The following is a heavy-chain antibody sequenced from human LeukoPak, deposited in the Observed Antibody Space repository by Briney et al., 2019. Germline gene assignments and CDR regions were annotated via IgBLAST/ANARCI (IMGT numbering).Heavy chain of an antibody. V-gene: IGHV4-39*07. CDR2: IYYSGST. D-gene: IGHD6-6*01. J-gene: IGHJ5*02. Sequence: SETLSLTCAVSGGSISSSSYYWGWIRQPPGKGLEWIGSIYYSGSTYYNPSLKSRVTISVDTSKNQFSLKLSSVTAADTAVYYCARVVIAAPLGSNWFDPWGQGTLVTVSS. CDR1: GGSISSSSYY. CDR3: ARVVIAAPLGSNWFDP.